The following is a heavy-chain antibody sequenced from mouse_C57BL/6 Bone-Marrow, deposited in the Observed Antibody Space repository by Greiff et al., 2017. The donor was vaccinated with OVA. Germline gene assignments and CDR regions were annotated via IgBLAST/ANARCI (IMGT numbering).Heavy chain of an antibody. CDR2: INPNNGGT. J-gene: IGHJ2*01. Sequence: EVQLQQSGPELVKPGASVKISCKASGYTFTDYYMNWVKQSPGKSLEWIGDINPNNGGTSYNQKFKGKATLTVDKSSSTAYMELRSLTSEDSAVYYCAKGGDFDYWGQGTTLTVSS. V-gene: IGHV1-26*01. D-gene: IGHD1-1*02. CDR1: GYTFTDYY. CDR3: AKGGDFDY.